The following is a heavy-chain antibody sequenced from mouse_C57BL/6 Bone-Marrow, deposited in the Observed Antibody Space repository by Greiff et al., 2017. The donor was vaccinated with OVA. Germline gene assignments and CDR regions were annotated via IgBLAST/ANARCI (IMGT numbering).Heavy chain of an antibody. J-gene: IGHJ2*01. CDR3: ARLRGFDY. CDR1: GFTFSSYT. Sequence: EVHLVESGGGLVKPGGSLKLSCAASGFTFSSYTMSWVRQTPEKRLEWVATISGGGGNTYYTDSVKGRFTISRDNAKNTLYLQMSSLRSEDTALYYCARLRGFDYWGQGTTLTVSS. CDR2: ISGGGGNT. V-gene: IGHV5-9*01.